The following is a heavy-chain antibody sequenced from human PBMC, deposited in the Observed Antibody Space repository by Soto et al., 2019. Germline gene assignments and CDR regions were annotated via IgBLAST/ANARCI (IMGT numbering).Heavy chain of an antibody. CDR3: DCVWGRPLLYYSFGMDV. D-gene: IGHD3-16*01. V-gene: IGHV4-30-4*01. CDR1: GGSISSADYY. Sequence: SETLSLTCTVSGGSISSADYYWSWIRQPPGKGLEWIGYIYHSGSTYYNPPLKSRVTISIDTSKNQFSLKVISVTAADTAVYLYDCVWGRPLLYYSFGMDVWGQGTTVTVSS. J-gene: IGHJ6*02. CDR2: IYHSGST.